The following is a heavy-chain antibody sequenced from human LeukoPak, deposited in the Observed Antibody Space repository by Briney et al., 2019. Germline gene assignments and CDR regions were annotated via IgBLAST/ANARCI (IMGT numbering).Heavy chain of an antibody. CDR3: ARVIVVVTADNWFDP. CDR2: INPNSGGT. J-gene: IGHJ5*02. D-gene: IGHD2-21*02. Sequence: ASVKVSCKASGYTFTGYYMHWVRQAPGQGLEWMGWINPNSGGTNYAQKFHGRVTMTRDTSISTAYMELSRLRSDDTAVYYCARVIVVVTADNWFDPWGQGTLVTVSS. V-gene: IGHV1-2*02. CDR1: GYTFTGYY.